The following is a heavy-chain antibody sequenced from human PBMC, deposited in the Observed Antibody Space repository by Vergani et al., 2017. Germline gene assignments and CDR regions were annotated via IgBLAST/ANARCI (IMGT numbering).Heavy chain of an antibody. D-gene: IGHD4-23*01. CDR2: IKQDGSED. Sequence: EVQLLESGGDLVQPGGSLRLSCEASGFNFQIYWMGWVRQTAEKGLEWVANIKQDGSEDYYVDSVKGRFTITRDNAKKFIYLQMNSLRADDTAVYYCVGGGPGKIYNWVEPWGQRTRVTVSS. V-gene: IGHV3-7*04. J-gene: IGHJ5*01. CDR1: GFNFQIYW. CDR3: VGGGPGKIYNWVEP.